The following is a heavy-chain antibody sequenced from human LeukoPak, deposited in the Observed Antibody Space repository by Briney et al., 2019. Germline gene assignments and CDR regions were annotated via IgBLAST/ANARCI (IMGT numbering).Heavy chain of an antibody. J-gene: IGHJ4*02. CDR1: GDSVSSNSAA. V-gene: IGHV6-1*01. CDR3: ARSARLYYDSSGYYYAYYFDY. D-gene: IGHD3-22*01. CDR2: TYYRSKWYN. Sequence: SQTLSLTCAISGDSVSSNSAAWNWIRQSPSRGLEWLGRTYYRSKWYNDCAVSVKGRITINPDTSKNQFSLQLNSVTPEDTAVYYCARSARLYYDSSGYYYAYYFDYWGQGTLVTVSS.